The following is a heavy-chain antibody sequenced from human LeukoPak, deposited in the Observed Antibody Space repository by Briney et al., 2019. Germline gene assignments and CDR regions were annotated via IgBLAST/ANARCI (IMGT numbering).Heavy chain of an antibody. D-gene: IGHD3-10*01. Sequence: ASVKVSCKASGYTFTTYAMHWVRQAPGQRLEWIGWINAGNGNTKYSQKFQGRVTITRDTSASTAYMELSSLRSEDTAVYYCARGWWSVYGSGSYYNLDYWGQGTLVTVSS. V-gene: IGHV1-3*01. CDR3: ARGWWSVYGSGSYYNLDY. J-gene: IGHJ4*02. CDR1: GYTFTTYA. CDR2: INAGNGNT.